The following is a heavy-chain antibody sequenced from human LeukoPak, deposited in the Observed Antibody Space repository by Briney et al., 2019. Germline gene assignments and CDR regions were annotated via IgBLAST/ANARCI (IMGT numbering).Heavy chain of an antibody. CDR1: GFTFCSYE. V-gene: IGHV3-48*03. Sequence: GGSLRLSCAASGFTFCSYEMNWVRQAPGKGLEWGSYISSSGSTIYYSDPVKGRFTISRDNAKNSLYLQMNSLRAEDTAVYYCARTHSGSYFPFDYWGQGTLVTVSS. CDR3: ARTHSGSYFPFDY. D-gene: IGHD1-26*01. CDR2: ISSSGSTI. J-gene: IGHJ4*02.